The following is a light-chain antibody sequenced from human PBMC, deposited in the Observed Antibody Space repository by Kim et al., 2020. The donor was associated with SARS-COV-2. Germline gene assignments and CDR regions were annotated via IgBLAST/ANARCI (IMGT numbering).Light chain of an antibody. J-gene: IGLJ3*02. Sequence: QAVVTQEPSLTVSPGGTVTLTCGSSSGAVTSGQFPYWFQQKPGQAPRTLIYDTTKKHSWTPARFSGSLLEDKAALSLSGAQPEDEAEYYCLLSYSDARVFGGGTQLTVL. V-gene: IGLV7-46*01. CDR2: DTT. CDR1: SGAVTSGQF. CDR3: LLSYSDARV.